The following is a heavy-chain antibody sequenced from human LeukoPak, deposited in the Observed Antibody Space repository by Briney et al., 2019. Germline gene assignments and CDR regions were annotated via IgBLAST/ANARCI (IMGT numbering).Heavy chain of an antibody. CDR3: ARVRVYYGSGKERVDY. V-gene: IGHV4-39*07. D-gene: IGHD3-10*01. J-gene: IGHJ4*02. Sequence: PSETLFLTCTVSGGSISSSSYYWGWIRQPPGKGLEWIGSIYYSGSTYYNPSLKSRVTISVDTSKNQFSLKLSSVTAADTAVYYCARVRVYYGSGKERVDYWGQGTLVTVSS. CDR2: IYYSGST. CDR1: GGSISSSSYY.